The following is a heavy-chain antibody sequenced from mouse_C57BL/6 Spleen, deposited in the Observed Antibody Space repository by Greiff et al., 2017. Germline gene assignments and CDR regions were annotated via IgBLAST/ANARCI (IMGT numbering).Heavy chain of an antibody. CDR3: ARGPRGPDY. J-gene: IGHJ2*01. CDR2: IDPEDGDT. V-gene: IGHV14-2*01. CDR1: GFNFKDYY. D-gene: IGHD3-3*01. Sequence: VQLQEPGAELVKPGASVKLSCTASGFNFKDYYLPWVKQRPEQGLEWIGRIDPEDGDTNYAPNFQGKATIPADTSSNTAYLQLSNLTSEDTAIYYSARGPRGPDYWGQGTTLTVSS.